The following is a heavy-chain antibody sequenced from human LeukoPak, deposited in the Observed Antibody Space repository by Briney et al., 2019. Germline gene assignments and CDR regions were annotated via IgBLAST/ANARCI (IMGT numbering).Heavy chain of an antibody. CDR1: GFTFSSYS. CDR3: ARNKQRYSSSWLYYYGMDV. CDR2: ISSSSSYI. V-gene: IGHV3-21*01. J-gene: IGHJ6*02. Sequence: PGGSLRLSCAASGFTFSSYSMNWVRQAPGKGLEWVSSISSSSSYIYYADSVKGRFTISRDNAKNPLYLQMNSLRAEDTAVYYCARNKQRYSSSWLYYYGMDVWGQGTTVTVSS. D-gene: IGHD6-13*01.